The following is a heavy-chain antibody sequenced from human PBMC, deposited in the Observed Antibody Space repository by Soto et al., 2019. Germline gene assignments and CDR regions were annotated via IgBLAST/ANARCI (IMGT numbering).Heavy chain of an antibody. CDR2: IYPGDSDT. CDR3: ARHGQFFDWFGGFDP. D-gene: IGHD3-9*01. J-gene: IGHJ5*02. Sequence: DVQLVPSGAEVKKPGESLKISCKGSGYTFSSYWIAWVRQMPGKGLEWMGIIYPGDSDTRYSPSFQGQVTISADKSISTAYLQWSSLKASDTAMYFCARHGQFFDWFGGFDPWGQGTLVTVSS. CDR1: GYTFSSYW. V-gene: IGHV5-51*01.